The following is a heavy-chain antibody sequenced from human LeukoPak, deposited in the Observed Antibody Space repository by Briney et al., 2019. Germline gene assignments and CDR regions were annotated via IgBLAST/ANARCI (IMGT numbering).Heavy chain of an antibody. J-gene: IGHJ4*02. CDR3: ARTAPPTYYYDSSGYLDY. CDR2: INHSGST. D-gene: IGHD3-22*01. CDR1: GGSFSGYY. V-gene: IGHV4-34*01. Sequence: PSETLSLTCAVYGGSFSGYYWSWIRQPPGKGLEWIGEINHSGSTNYNPSLKSRVTISVDTSKNQFSLKLSSVTAADTAVYYCARTAPPTYYYDSSGYLDYWGQGTLVTVSS.